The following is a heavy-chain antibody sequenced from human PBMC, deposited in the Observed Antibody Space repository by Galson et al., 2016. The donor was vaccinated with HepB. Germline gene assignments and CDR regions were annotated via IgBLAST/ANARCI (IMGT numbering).Heavy chain of an antibody. CDR2: INPSGGST. CDR3: AKGGLAFFDWGGGWFDP. J-gene: IGHJ5*02. V-gene: IGHV1-46*01. Sequence: SVKVSCKASGYTFTSYYMHWVRQAPGQGLEWMGIINPSGGSTSYAQKFQGRVTMTRDTSTSTVYMELSSLRSEETAIYYCAKGGLAFFDWGGGWFDPWGQGTLDTVSS. D-gene: IGHD3-9*01. CDR1: GYTFTSYY.